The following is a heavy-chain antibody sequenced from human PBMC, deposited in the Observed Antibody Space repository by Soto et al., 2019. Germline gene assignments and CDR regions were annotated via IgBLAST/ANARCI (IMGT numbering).Heavy chain of an antibody. J-gene: IGHJ5*02. Sequence: ASETLSLTCTVSGGSISSYYWSWIRQPPGKGLEWIGYVYFSGNTNYNPSLKSRVTISIDTSKNQFSLRLASVTAADTAFYYCGSVRPSGYVLSWGQGTLVTVSA. CDR2: VYFSGNT. V-gene: IGHV4-59*01. CDR3: GSVRPSGYVLS. D-gene: IGHD6-25*01. CDR1: GGSISSYY.